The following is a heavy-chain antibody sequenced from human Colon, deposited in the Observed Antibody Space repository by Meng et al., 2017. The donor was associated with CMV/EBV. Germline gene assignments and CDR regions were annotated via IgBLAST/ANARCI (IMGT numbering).Heavy chain of an antibody. CDR1: GYSFTTYG. J-gene: IGHJ4*02. CDR2: IRTYNGDT. D-gene: IGHD1-7*01. CDR3: ARGVTGTPRAFDY. V-gene: IGHV1-18*01. Sequence: ASVKVSCKASGYSFTTYGIGLVRQAPGQGLEWMGWIRTYNGDTNYAQNFQGRLTMTTDISTSTAYMELTSLRANDTAVYYCARGVTGTPRAFDYWGQGTLVTVSS.